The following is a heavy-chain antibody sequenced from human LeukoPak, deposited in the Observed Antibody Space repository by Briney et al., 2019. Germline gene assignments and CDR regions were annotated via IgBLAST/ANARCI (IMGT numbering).Heavy chain of an antibody. D-gene: IGHD4-23*01. CDR3: AKDRYGANEGPLDY. CDR1: GFTFDGYA. CDR2: ISWNSGSI. Sequence: PGGSLRLSCAASGFTFDGYAMHWVRQAPGKGLEWVSGISWNSGSIGYADSVKGRFTISRDNAKNSLYLQMNSLRAEDTALYYCAKDRYGANEGPLDYWGQGTLVTVSS. V-gene: IGHV3-9*01. J-gene: IGHJ4*02.